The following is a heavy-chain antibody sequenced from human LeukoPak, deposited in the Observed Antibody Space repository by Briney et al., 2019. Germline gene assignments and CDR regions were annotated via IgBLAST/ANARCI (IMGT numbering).Heavy chain of an antibody. CDR3: ARDYKYAFDN. CDR1: GFTFSDYS. V-gene: IGHV3-48*01. D-gene: IGHD5-24*01. Sequence: GGSLRLSCAASGFTFSDYSMNWVRQAPGKGLEWISYIGIDSGNTNYADSAKGRLTISGDKAKNSLYLQMNSLRVEDTAVYYCARDYKYAFDNWGQGTLVTVSS. CDR2: IGIDSGNT. J-gene: IGHJ4*02.